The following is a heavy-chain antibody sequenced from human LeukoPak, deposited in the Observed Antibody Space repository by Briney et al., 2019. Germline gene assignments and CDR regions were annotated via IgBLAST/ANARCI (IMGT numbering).Heavy chain of an antibody. J-gene: IGHJ4*02. CDR2: ISGSGSTI. CDR3: ARDKTVADLDY. CDR1: GFTFSDYY. V-gene: IGHV3-11*04. D-gene: IGHD6-19*01. Sequence: GGSLRLSCAASGFTFSDYYMSWIRQAPGKGLEWVSSISGSGSTIYYADSLKGRFTISRDNAKNSLYLQMNSLRAEDTAVYYCARDKTVADLDYWGQGTLVTVSS.